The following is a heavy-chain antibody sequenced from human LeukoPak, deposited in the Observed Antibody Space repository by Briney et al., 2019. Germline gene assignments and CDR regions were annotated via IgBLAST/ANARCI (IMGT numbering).Heavy chain of an antibody. CDR3: ARGGGGFGELLPPNWFDP. V-gene: IGHV1-18*01. D-gene: IGHD3-10*01. J-gene: IGHJ5*02. CDR2: ISAYNGNT. CDR1: GYSFTSYG. Sequence: ASVKVSCKASGYSFTSYGITWVRQAHGQGLEWMGWISAYNGNTNYAQKLQGRVTMNTETSTRTAYMELRSLRSDDTAVYYCARGGGGFGELLPPNWFDPWGQGTLVTVSS.